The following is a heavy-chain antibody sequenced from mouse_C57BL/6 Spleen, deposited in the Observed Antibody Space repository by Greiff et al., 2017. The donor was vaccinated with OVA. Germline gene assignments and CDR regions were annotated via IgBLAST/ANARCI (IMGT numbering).Heavy chain of an antibody. CDR1: GYTFTSYW. D-gene: IGHD4-1*01. Sequence: VQLQQSGTVLVRPGASVKMSCKTSGYTFTSYWMHWVKQRPGKGLEWIGAIYPGNSDTSYNQKFKGKATLTAVTSASTAYMELSSLTNEDSAVYYCTRTGTSFDDWGQGTTLTVSS. J-gene: IGHJ2*01. CDR3: TRTGTSFDD. V-gene: IGHV1-5*01. CDR2: IYPGNSDT.